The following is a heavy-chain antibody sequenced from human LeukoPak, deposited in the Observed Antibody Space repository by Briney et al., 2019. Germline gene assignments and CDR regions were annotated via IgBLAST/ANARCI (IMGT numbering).Heavy chain of an antibody. CDR3: AGHRWFAGYNWFDP. J-gene: IGHJ5*02. CDR2: IYHSGST. D-gene: IGHD3-10*01. Sequence: SETLSLTCTVSGGSISSSSYYWGWIRQPPGKGLEWIGSIYHSGSTYYNPSLKSRVTISVDTSKNQFSLKLSSVTAADTAVYYCAGHRWFAGYNWFDPWGQGTLVTVSS. V-gene: IGHV4-39*01. CDR1: GGSISSSSYY.